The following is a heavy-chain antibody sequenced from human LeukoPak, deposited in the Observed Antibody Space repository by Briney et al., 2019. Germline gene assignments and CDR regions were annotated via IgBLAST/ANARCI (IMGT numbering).Heavy chain of an antibody. Sequence: PGGSLRLSCAASGFTFSSYDMHWVRQATGKGLEWVSAIGTAGDTYYPGSVKGRFTISRDNAKNSLYLQMNSLRAEDTAVYYCARDMKWLLEYFDYWGQGTLVTVSS. CDR2: IGTAGDT. CDR3: ARDMKWLLEYFDY. J-gene: IGHJ4*02. D-gene: IGHD3-22*01. V-gene: IGHV3-13*01. CDR1: GFTFSSYD.